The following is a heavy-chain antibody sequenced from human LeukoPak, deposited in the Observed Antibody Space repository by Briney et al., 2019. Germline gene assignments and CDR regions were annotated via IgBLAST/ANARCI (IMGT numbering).Heavy chain of an antibody. CDR3: AKDGGSYNLYAFNI. D-gene: IGHD1-26*01. CDR1: RVSLFDYA. J-gene: IGHJ3*02. V-gene: IGHV3-9*01. CDR2: ISWNSGSI. Sequence: PRLSRVAPRVSLFDYAMHRGRAGSREGPGWGSGISWNSGSIGYADSVKGRFTISRDNAKNSLYLQMNSLRAEDTALYYCAKDGGSYNLYAFNIGGQGTMVTVSS.